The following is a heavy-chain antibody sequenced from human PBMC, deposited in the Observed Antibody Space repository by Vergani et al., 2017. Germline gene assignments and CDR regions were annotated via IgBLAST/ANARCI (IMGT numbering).Heavy chain of an antibody. CDR3: ARATVTTLYYFDY. D-gene: IGHD4-17*01. CDR2: ISWDGGST. V-gene: IGHV3-43*01. J-gene: IGHJ4*02. Sequence: EVQLLESGGGLVQPGGSLRLSCAASGFTFDDYTMHWVRQAPGKGLEWVSLISWDGGSTYYADSVKGRFTISRDNSKNTLYLQMNSLRAEDTAVYYCARATVTTLYYFDYWGQGTLVTVSS. CDR1: GFTFDDYT.